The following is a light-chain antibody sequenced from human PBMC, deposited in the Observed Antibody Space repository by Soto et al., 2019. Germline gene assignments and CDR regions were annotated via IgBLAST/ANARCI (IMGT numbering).Light chain of an antibody. Sequence: QSVLGQPGSVSGSPGQSITISCTGTSSDVGGYEYVSWYQHQPDKAPKLIIYDVTNRPSGVSTRFSGSKSGNTASLTISGIQTEDEADYYCVSIKRSSTSVFGPATKVTLL. CDR3: VSIKRSSTSV. J-gene: IGLJ1*01. V-gene: IGLV2-14*01. CDR1: SSDVGGYEY. CDR2: DVT.